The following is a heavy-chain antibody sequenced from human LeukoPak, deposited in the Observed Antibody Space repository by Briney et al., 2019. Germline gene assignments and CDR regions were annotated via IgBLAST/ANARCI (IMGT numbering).Heavy chain of an antibody. D-gene: IGHD3-3*01. V-gene: IGHV1-69*05. CDR3: ARDSSGYYTSNWFDP. J-gene: IGHJ5*02. CDR1: GGTFSSYA. CDR2: IIPIFGTA. Sequence: SVKVSCKASGGTFSSYAISWVRQAPGQGLEWMGGIIPIFGTANYAQKFQGRVTITTDESTSAAYMELSSLRSEDTAVYYCARDSSGYYTSNWFDPWGQGTLVTVSS.